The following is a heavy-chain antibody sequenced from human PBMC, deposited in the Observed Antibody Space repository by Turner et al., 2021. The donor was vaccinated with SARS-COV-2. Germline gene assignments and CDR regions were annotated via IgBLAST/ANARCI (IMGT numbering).Heavy chain of an antibody. CDR3: ARDRKYITGRSVLYYFDH. D-gene: IGHD6-19*01. CDR1: GCSISRSY. CDR2: IYTSDLT. J-gene: IGHJ4*02. V-gene: IGHV4-4*07. Sequence: QVQLQESGPGLVKPSETLSLTCTVSGCSISRSYWSWIRQPAGKGLEWIGRIYTSDLTTYNPSLKSRVTMSVDTSKNQFSLRLTSVTAADTAVYYCARDRKYITGRSVLYYFDHWGPGTLVTVSS.